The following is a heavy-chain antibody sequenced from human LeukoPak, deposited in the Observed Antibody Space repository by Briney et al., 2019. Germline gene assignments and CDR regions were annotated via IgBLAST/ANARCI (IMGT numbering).Heavy chain of an antibody. CDR2: INPNSGGT. D-gene: IGHD3-16*02. J-gene: IGHJ4*02. CDR3: ARSFRSSEGFAY. V-gene: IGHV1-2*02. Sequence: ASVKVSCKASGYTFTGYYMHWVRQAPGQGLEWMGWINPNSGGTNYAQKFQGRVTMTRDTSISTAYMELSSLRSEDTAVYYCARSFRSSEGFAYWGQGTLVTVSS. CDR1: GYTFTGYY.